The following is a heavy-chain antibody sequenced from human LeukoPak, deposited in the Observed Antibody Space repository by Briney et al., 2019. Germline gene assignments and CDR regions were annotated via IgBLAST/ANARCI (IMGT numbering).Heavy chain of an antibody. V-gene: IGHV3-30*02. J-gene: IGHJ4*02. Sequence: GGSLGLSRAASGFTFSSYGMHWVRQAPGKGLEWVAFIRYDGSNKYYADSVKGRFTISRDNSKNTLYLQMNSLRAEDTAVYYCAKAGGRLRLDLDYWGQGTLVTVSS. CDR3: AKAGGRLRLDLDY. CDR1: GFTFSSYG. D-gene: IGHD1-1*01. CDR2: IRYDGSNK.